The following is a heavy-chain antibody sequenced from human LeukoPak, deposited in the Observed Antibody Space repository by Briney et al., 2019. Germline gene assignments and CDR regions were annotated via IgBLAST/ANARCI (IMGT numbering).Heavy chain of an antibody. J-gene: IGHJ5*02. Sequence: SETLSLTCAVYGGSFSGYYWSWIRQPPGKGLEWIGEINHSGSTNYNPSLKSRVTISVDTSKNQFSLKLGSVTAADTAVYYCARYEWELPSNWFDPWGQGTLVTVSS. V-gene: IGHV4-34*01. CDR3: ARYEWELPSNWFDP. CDR2: INHSGST. CDR1: GGSFSGYY. D-gene: IGHD1-26*01.